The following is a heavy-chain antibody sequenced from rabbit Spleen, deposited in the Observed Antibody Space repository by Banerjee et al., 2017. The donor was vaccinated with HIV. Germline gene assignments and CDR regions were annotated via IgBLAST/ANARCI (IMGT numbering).Heavy chain of an antibody. CDR3: ARGYATATNYIPYQFDL. D-gene: IGHD6-1*01. Sequence: QEQLEESGGGLVQPEGSLTLTCTASGFTISSSDYVCWVRQAPGKGLEWIACIYSGRTGNTYYATWAKGRVTISKTSSTTVTLQMTSLTAADTATYFCARGYATATNYIPYQFDLWGPGTLVTVS. J-gene: IGHJ4*01. V-gene: IGHV1S45*01. CDR2: IYSGRTGNT. CDR1: GFTISSSDY.